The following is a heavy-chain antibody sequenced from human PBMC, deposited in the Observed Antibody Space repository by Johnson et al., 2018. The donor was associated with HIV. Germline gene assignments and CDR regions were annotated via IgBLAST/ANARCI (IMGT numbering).Heavy chain of an antibody. CDR1: GFTVSSSY. Sequence: VQLVESGGGVVRPGGSLRLSCAASGFTVSSSYMNWVRQAPGKGLEWVSGIYSGGTTYYADSVKGRFTITRDNAKNSLYLQMNSLRAEDTALYYCARRPNHDILTGKGGAFDIWGQGTMVTVSS. V-gene: IGHV3-53*01. J-gene: IGHJ3*02. D-gene: IGHD3-9*01. CDR2: IYSGGTT. CDR3: ARRPNHDILTGKGGAFDI.